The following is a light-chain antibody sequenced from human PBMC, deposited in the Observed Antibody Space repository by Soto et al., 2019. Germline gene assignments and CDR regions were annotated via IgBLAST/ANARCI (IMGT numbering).Light chain of an antibody. J-gene: IGKJ5*01. CDR1: QGTSSY. V-gene: IGKV1-9*01. CDR2: GAS. Sequence: DIQFTHSPSFLSASVGDRFTITCRASQGTSSYLAWFQQKPGRAPKLLIYGASTLQSGVPARFSGSGSGTDFTLTISNLQPEDFATYYCQQLNAYPLTFGQGTRLEIK. CDR3: QQLNAYPLT.